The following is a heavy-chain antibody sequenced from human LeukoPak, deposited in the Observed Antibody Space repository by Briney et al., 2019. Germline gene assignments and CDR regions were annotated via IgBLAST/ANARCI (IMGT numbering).Heavy chain of an antibody. CDR3: AKDIRGGDQSFWYFDL. CDR1: EFTFEDYA. Sequence: GGSLRLSCAASEFTFEDYAMHWVRQAPGKGLEWVSGINWKSDTIGYADSVKGRFTITRDNTKNSPYLQLNSLRAEDTALYYCAKDIRGGDQSFWYFDLWGRGTLVTVSS. D-gene: IGHD4-17*01. CDR2: INWKSDTI. V-gene: IGHV3-9*01. J-gene: IGHJ2*01.